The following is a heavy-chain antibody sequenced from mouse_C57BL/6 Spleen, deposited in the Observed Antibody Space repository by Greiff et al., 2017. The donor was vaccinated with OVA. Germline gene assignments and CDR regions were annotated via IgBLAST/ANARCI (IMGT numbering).Heavy chain of an antibody. J-gene: IGHJ4*01. D-gene: IGHD2-5*01. CDR2: IRLKSDNYAT. V-gene: IGHV6-3*01. Sequence: EVKVVESGGGLVQPGGSMKLSCVASGFTFSNYWMNWVRQSPEKGLEWVAQIRLKSDNYATHYAESVKGRFTISRDDSKSSVYLQMNNLRAEDTGIYYCATYSNWGMDYWGQGTSVTVSS. CDR3: ATYSNWGMDY. CDR1: GFTFSNYW.